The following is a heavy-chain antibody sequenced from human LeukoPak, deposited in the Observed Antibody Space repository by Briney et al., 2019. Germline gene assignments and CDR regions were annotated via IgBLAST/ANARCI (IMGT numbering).Heavy chain of an antibody. V-gene: IGHV3-30-3*01. J-gene: IGHJ4*02. CDR1: GFTLSSYA. Sequence: GGSLRLSCAACGFTLSSYAMHGVRQAPAKGGEWVAVISYEGSNKYYADSVKGRITISRDNSKNTLYLQMNSLRAEDTAVCYWAWFGDLELNWGQGTLVTVSS. D-gene: IGHD3-10*01. CDR3: AWFGDLELN. CDR2: ISYEGSNK.